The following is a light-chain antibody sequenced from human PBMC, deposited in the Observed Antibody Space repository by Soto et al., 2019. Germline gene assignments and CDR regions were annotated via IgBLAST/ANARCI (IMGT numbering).Light chain of an antibody. Sequence: EIVMTQSPATLSVSSGERATLSCRASQSVNSNLAWYQQKPGQAPRLLIYGASTRATGIPARFSGSGSGTEFTLTISSLQSEDFAVYYCQQYNNWPRTFGQGTKVEIK. J-gene: IGKJ1*01. CDR2: GAS. CDR1: QSVNSN. CDR3: QQYNNWPRT. V-gene: IGKV3-15*01.